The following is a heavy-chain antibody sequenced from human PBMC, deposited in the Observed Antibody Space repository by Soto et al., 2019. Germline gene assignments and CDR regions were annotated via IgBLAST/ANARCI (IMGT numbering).Heavy chain of an antibody. V-gene: IGHV4-61*01. D-gene: IGHD3-3*01. CDR2: IYYSGST. CDR1: SDSVNSENYY. Sequence: SETLSLACTVASDSVNSENYYWTWLRQHPGKGLEWIGYIYYSGSTNYNPSLKSRATISLDNAKNQFSLKMTSMTSADTAFYSCARGVLCFLQWFDPWGQGSPVTVSS. J-gene: IGHJ5*02. CDR3: ARGVLCFLQWFDP.